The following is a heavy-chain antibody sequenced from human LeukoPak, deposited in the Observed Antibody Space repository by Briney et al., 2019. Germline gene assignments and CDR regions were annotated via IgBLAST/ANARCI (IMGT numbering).Heavy chain of an antibody. CDR1: GFTFSSFE. J-gene: IGHJ3*02. Sequence: PGGSLRLSCAASGFTFSSFEMNWVRQAPGKGLEWVSHINSYGNITYYVDSVKGRFTISRDNAKNSLYLQMNSLRAEDTAVYYCARSYRGSPPRKVALDIWGQGTMVTVSS. CDR3: ARSYRGSPPRKVALDI. D-gene: IGHD1-26*01. CDR2: INSYGNIT. V-gene: IGHV3-48*03.